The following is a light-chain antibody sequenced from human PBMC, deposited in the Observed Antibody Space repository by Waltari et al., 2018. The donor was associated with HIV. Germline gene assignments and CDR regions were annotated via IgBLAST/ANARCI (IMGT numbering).Light chain of an antibody. CDR2: GKN. V-gene: IGLV3-19*01. J-gene: IGLJ1*01. CDR3: KTRDRSGNLYV. CDR1: NLRTYY. Sequence: ITCQGENLRTYYASWYQQKPGQAPVLVSYGKNKRPAEIPDRFSSSASRNTASLTITGAQAEDEADYYCKTRDRSGNLYVFGTGTTVTVL.